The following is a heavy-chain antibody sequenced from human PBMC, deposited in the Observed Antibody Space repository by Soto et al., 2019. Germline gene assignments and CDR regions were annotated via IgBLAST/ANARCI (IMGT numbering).Heavy chain of an antibody. V-gene: IGHV1-46*01. D-gene: IGHD2-21*02. CDR3: AREGEPQGPQHIVVVTAIHDAFDI. Sequence: ASVKVSCKASGYTFTSYYMNWVRQAPGQGLEWMGIINPSGGSTIYAQKFQGRVTMTRDTSTSTVYMELSSLRSEDTAVYYCAREGEPQGPQHIVVVTAIHDAFDIWGQGTMVTVSS. CDR2: INPSGGST. CDR1: GYTFTSYY. J-gene: IGHJ3*02.